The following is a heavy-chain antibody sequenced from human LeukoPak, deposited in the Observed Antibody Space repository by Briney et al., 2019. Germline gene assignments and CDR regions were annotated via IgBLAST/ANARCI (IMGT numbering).Heavy chain of an antibody. CDR3: ASPSPGGLAAGLFDY. D-gene: IGHD6-13*01. CDR1: GFIVNSNN. J-gene: IGHJ4*02. CDR2: IYTVGDT. Sequence: GGSLRLSCAVSGFIVNSNNMSWVRQTPGKRLQWVSVIYTVGDTYYADSVKGRFTISRHTYKTTLYLQMNSMKVEDTAVYYCASPSPGGLAAGLFDYWGQGTLVTVSS. V-gene: IGHV3-53*04.